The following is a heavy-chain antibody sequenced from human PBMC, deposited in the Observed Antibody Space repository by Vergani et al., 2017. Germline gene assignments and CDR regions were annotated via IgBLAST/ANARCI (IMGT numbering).Heavy chain of an antibody. Sequence: QVQLQESGPGLVKPSETLSLTCAVSGYSISSGYYWGWIRQPPGKGLEWIGSIYHSGSTNYNPSLKSRVTISVDTSKNQFSLKLSSVTAADTAVYYCARGNTAMVSGEDVWGKGTTVTVSS. V-gene: IGHV4-38-2*01. J-gene: IGHJ6*04. CDR2: IYHSGST. CDR3: ARGNTAMVSGEDV. CDR1: GYSISSGYY. D-gene: IGHD5-18*01.